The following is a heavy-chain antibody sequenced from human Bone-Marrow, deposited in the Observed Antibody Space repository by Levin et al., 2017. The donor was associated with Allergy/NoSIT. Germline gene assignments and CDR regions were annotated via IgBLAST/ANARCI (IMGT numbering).Heavy chain of an antibody. CDR1: GFNFGKFG. CDR3: SRDPLSISVADKADFDY. V-gene: IGHV3-48*02. D-gene: IGHD6-19*01. Sequence: PGGSLRLSCVASGFNFGKFGMNWVRQAPGKGLEWVSYISATGATINYADSVKGRFTVSRDKAKNSLFLQMNTLRDGDTAIYFCSRDPLSISVADKADFDYWGQGTLVTVSS. J-gene: IGHJ4*02. CDR2: ISATGATI.